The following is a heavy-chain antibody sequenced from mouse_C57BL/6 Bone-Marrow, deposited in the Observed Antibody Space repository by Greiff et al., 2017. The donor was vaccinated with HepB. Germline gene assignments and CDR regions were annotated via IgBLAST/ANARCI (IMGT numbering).Heavy chain of an antibody. CDR2: ISYDGSN. CDR1: GYSITSGYY. Sequence: VQRVESGPGLVKPSQSLSLTCSVTGYSITSGYYWNWIRQFPGNKLEWMGYISYDGSNNYNPSLKNRISITRDTSKNQFFLKLNSVTTEDTATYYCARVGPHYAMDYWGQGTSVTVSS. J-gene: IGHJ4*01. D-gene: IGHD4-1*01. V-gene: IGHV3-6*01. CDR3: ARVGPHYAMDY.